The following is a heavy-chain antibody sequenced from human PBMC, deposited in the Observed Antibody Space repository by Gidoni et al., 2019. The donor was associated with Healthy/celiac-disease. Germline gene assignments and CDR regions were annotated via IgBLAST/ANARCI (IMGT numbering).Heavy chain of an antibody. CDR2: MNSDGSST. Sequence: EVQLVESGGGLVQPGGSLRLSCSASGFTFSSYWMHWVRQAPGKGLVWVSRMNSDGSSTSYADSVKGRFTISRDNAKNTLYLQMNSLRAEDTAVYYCARGWGSYLWGYFQHWGQGTLVTVSS. CDR3: ARGWGSYLWGYFQH. CDR1: GFTFSSYW. D-gene: IGHD1-26*01. J-gene: IGHJ1*01. V-gene: IGHV3-74*01.